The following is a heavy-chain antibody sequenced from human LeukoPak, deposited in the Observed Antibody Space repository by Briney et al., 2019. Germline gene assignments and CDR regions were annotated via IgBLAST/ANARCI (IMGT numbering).Heavy chain of an antibody. CDR3: ARQEINIVVEGVSWFDP. V-gene: IGHV4-39*01. D-gene: IGHD2-15*01. Sequence: SETLSLTCTVSGGSISSSSYYWGWIRQPPGKGLEWIGSIYYSGSTYYNPSLKSRVTISVDTSKNQFSLKLSSVTAADTAVYYCARQEINIVVEGVSWFDPWGQGTLVTVSS. CDR2: IYYSGST. J-gene: IGHJ5*02. CDR1: GGSISSSSYY.